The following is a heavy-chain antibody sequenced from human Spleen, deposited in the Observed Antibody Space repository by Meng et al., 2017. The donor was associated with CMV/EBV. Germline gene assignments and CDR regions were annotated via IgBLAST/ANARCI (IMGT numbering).Heavy chain of an antibody. CDR3: ARGWGRIRITRVRGVISY. J-gene: IGHJ4*02. D-gene: IGHD3-10*01. Sequence: SFMFCYVSWNRQPPGKGLEWSGEINHGGSTNYHPSINSRVTISVDTSKNQFSQKVNSVTAADTAVYYWARGWGRIRITRVRGVISYWGQGTLVTVSS. V-gene: IGHV4-34*01. CDR1: SFMFCY. CDR2: INHGGST.